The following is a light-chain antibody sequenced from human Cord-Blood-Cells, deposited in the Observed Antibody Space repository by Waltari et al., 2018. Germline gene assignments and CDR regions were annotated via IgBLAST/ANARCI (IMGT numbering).Light chain of an antibody. CDR1: SSNIGAGDD. Sequence: HSVLTQPPSVSGAPGQRVTISCPGSSSNIGAGDDVPWYQQLPGTAPKLLIYGHSNRPSGGPGRFSGAKSGTSASLASTGLQAEDEADYYCQSYDSSLSGWVFGGGTKLTVL. J-gene: IGLJ3*02. V-gene: IGLV1-40*01. CDR2: GHS. CDR3: QSYDSSLSGWV.